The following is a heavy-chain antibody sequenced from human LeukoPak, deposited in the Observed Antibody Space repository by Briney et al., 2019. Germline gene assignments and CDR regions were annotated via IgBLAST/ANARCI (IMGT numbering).Heavy chain of an antibody. D-gene: IGHD3-9*01. CDR1: GGTFSSYA. Sequence: ASVKVSCKASGGTFSSYAISWVRQAPGQGVEWMGGIIPIFGTANYAQKFQGRVTITTDESTSTAYMELSSLRSEDTAVYYCARNYFTGYPNWFDPWGQGTLVTVSS. CDR2: IIPIFGTA. CDR3: ARNYFTGYPNWFDP. V-gene: IGHV1-69*05. J-gene: IGHJ5*02.